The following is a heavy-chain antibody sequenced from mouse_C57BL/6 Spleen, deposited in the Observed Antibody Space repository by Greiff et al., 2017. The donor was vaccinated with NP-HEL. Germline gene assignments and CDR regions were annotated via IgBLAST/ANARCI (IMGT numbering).Heavy chain of an antibody. V-gene: IGHV5-4*01. CDR1: GFTFSSYA. CDR3: ARDRGLYYCDY. CDR2: ISDGGSYT. D-gene: IGHD3-3*01. J-gene: IGHJ2*01. Sequence: EVHLVESGGGLVKPGGSLKLSCAASGFTFSSYAMSWVRQTPEKRLEWVATISDGGSYTYYPDNVKGRFTISRDNAKNNLYLQMSQLKAEDTAMYYCARDRGLYYCDYWGQGTTLTVSS.